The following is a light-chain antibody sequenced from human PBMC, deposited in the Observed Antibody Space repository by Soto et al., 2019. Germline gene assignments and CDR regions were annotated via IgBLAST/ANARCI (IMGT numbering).Light chain of an antibody. J-gene: IGLJ3*02. CDR3: QTWVPVIRV. CDR2: VNSDGSH. V-gene: IGLV4-69*01. Sequence: QSVLTQSSSASASLGASVELTCTLSSGHINYAIAWHRQQPDKAPQYLMKVNSDGSHNKGDGIPDRFSGSSYGAERYLSISNLQSVDEADYYCQTWVPVIRVFFGGTKLTVL. CDR1: SGHINYA.